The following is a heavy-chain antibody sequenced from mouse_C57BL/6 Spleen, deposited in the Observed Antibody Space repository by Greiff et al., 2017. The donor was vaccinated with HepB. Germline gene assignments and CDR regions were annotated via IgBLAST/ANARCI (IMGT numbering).Heavy chain of an antibody. Sequence: QVQLKQSGAELARPGASVKMSCKASGYTFTSYTMHWVKQRPGQGLEWIGYINPSSGYTKYNQKFKDKATLTADKSSSTAYMQLSSLTSEDSAVYYCARYHGSSSSYAMDYWGQGTSVTVSS. CDR2: INPSSGYT. V-gene: IGHV1-4*01. CDR1: GYTFTSYT. D-gene: IGHD1-1*01. J-gene: IGHJ4*01. CDR3: ARYHGSSSSYAMDY.